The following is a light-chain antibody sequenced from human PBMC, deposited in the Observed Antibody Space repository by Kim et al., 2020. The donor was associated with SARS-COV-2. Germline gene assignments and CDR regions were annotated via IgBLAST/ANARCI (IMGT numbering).Light chain of an antibody. Sequence: PGEGATLCCRASQSVSSSYLAWYQQKPGQAPRLLIYGASSRATGIPNRFSGSGSGADFTLTISRLEPEDFAVYYCQQYGSSPGTFGGGTKVDIK. J-gene: IGKJ4*01. CDR2: GAS. V-gene: IGKV3-20*01. CDR1: QSVSSSY. CDR3: QQYGSSPGT.